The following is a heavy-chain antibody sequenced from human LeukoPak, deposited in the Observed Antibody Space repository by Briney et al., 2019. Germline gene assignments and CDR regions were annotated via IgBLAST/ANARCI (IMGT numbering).Heavy chain of an antibody. CDR2: IYYSGST. CDR1: GGSISSSSYY. J-gene: IGHJ5*02. CDR3: AREGSLSWFDP. D-gene: IGHD2-15*01. V-gene: IGHV4-39*07. Sequence: SETLSLTCTVSGGSISSSSYYWGWIRQPPGKGLEWIGSIYYSGSTYYNPSLKSRVTISVDTSKNQFSLKLSSVTAADTAVYYCAREGSLSWFDPWGQGTLVTVSS.